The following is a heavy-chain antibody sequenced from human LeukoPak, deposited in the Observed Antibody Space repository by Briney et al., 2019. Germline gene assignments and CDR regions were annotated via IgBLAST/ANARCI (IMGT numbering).Heavy chain of an antibody. CDR1: GFTFSNYF. Sequence: GGSLRLPCAASGFTFSNYFMQWVRQAPGKGLVWVSRISGDGTTTIYADSVKGRFTISRDNAKNTLYLQMNSLRDDDTAVYYCSRRVDSTRWFDPWGQGTLVTVSS. CDR3: SRRVDSTRWFDP. J-gene: IGHJ5*02. CDR2: ISGDGTTT. V-gene: IGHV3-74*01. D-gene: IGHD2-15*01.